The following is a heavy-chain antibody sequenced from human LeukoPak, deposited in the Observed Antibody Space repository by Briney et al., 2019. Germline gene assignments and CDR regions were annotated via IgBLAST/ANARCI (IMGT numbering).Heavy chain of an antibody. D-gene: IGHD3-10*01. V-gene: IGHV3-23*01. J-gene: IGHJ3*02. CDR3: AKDLGSGSFVIPSPDAFDI. CDR2: ISGSGGST. CDR1: GFTFSSYS. Sequence: PGGSLRLSCAASGFTFSSYSMHWVRQAPGKGLEWVSAISGSGGSTYYADSVKGRFTISRDNSKNTLYLQMNSLRAEDTAVYYCAKDLGSGSFVIPSPDAFDIWGQGTMVTVSS.